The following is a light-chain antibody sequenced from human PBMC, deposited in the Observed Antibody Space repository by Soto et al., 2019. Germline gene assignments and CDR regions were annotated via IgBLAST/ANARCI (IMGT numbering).Light chain of an antibody. CDR2: DVS. J-gene: IGLJ3*02. CDR3: SSYTSSSTLG. V-gene: IGLV2-14*01. CDR1: SSDVRGYNY. Sequence: HSALTQPASVSGSPGQSITISCTGTSSDVRGYNYVSWYQQHPGKPPKLMIYDVSNRPSGVSNPFSGSKSGNTASLTISGLQAEDEVDYYCSSYTSSSTLGFGAGTKLTVL.